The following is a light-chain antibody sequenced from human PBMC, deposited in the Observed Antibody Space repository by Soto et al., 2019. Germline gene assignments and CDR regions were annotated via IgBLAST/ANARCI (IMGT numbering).Light chain of an antibody. CDR2: GAS. J-gene: IGKJ2*01. CDR3: QQSYNTRMYT. V-gene: IGKV1-39*01. CDR1: QSISNF. Sequence: DIQMTQSPSSLSASVGDRVTITCRASQSISNFLNWYQHKPGKAPNLLIYGASSLQSGVPSRFSGSGSGTDFTLTISSLQPEDFATYYCQQSYNTRMYTFGQGTKLEIK.